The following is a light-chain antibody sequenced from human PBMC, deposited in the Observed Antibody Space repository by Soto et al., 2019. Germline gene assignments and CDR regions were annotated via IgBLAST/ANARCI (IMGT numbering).Light chain of an antibody. CDR1: QSVSTN. CDR3: QQYNNWPPLT. J-gene: IGKJ4*01. CDR2: GAS. V-gene: IGKV3-15*01. Sequence: EIVMTQSPATLSVSPGEGATLSCRASQSVSTNLAWYQQKPGQAPRLLIYGASTRATGIPARFSGSGSGTEFTLTISSLQSEDFAVYFCQQYNNWPPLTFGGGTKVEIK.